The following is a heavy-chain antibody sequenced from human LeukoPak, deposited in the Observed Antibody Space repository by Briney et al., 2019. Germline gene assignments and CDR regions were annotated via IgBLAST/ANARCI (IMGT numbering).Heavy chain of an antibody. Sequence: GATLRHPYATSGFTMRSVYMTWVGQPPGKRPEWVSTISFSGASTFYGDSVKGRFTVSRDNSLNTVYLEMNSLRAEDTALYYCAKDIREDYIGDDPFDFWGQGTMVTVSS. CDR1: GFTMRSVY. D-gene: IGHD5-24*01. CDR2: ISFSGAST. J-gene: IGHJ3*01. CDR3: AKDIREDYIGDDPFDF. V-gene: IGHV3-23*01.